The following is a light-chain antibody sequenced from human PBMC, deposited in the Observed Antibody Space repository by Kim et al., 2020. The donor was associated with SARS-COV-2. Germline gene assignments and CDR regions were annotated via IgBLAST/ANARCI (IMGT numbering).Light chain of an antibody. J-gene: IGLJ2*01. Sequence: VALGQTVRITCQGDSLRSYYATWYQQKPGQAPLLVIYGKNNRPSGIPDRFSGSSSGNTASLTIAGTQAGDEADYYCLSRDSNNNVLFGGGTQLTVL. V-gene: IGLV3-19*01. CDR1: SLRSYY. CDR3: LSRDSNNNVL. CDR2: GKN.